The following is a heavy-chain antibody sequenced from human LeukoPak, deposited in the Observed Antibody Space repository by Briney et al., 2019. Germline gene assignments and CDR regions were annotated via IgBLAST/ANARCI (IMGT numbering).Heavy chain of an antibody. CDR3: ARAHRIAAAGIFDY. J-gene: IGHJ4*02. CDR2: IYYSGST. V-gene: IGHV4-39*07. Sequence: SETLSLTCTVSGGSISSSGYYWGWIRQPPGKGLEWIGSIYYSGSTYYNPSLKSRVTISVDTSKNQFSLKLSSVTAADTAVYYCARAHRIAAAGIFDYWGQGTLVTVSS. D-gene: IGHD6-13*01. CDR1: GGSISSSGYY.